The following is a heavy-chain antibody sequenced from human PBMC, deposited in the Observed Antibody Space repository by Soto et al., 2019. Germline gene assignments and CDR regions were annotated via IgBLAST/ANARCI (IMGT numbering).Heavy chain of an antibody. CDR1: GFTFNHYA. D-gene: IGHD6-25*01. CDR2: IIANGGT. J-gene: IGHJ4*02. Sequence: GGSLRLSCAASGFTFNHYAMSWVRQAPGKGLEWVSIIIANGGTFYADSVKGRFTISRDNSKNTVYLQMSSLRVEDTAIYYCAKHYPVAADHSSVILFDYWGQGALVTVSS. V-gene: IGHV3-23*01. CDR3: AKHYPVAADHSSVILFDY.